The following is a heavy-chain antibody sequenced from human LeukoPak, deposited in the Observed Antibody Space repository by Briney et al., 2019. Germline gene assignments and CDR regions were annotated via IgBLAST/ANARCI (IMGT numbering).Heavy chain of an antibody. J-gene: IGHJ4*02. CDR3: ARNRCSGGICYCFDY. CDR1: GFTFSSYE. D-gene: IGHD2-15*01. V-gene: IGHV3-21*01. Sequence: GGSLRLSCAASGFTFSSYEMNWVRQAPGKGLEWVSSISSSSSYIYYEDSVKGRFTISRDNAKNSLYLQVSSLRAEDTAVYYCARNRCSGGICYCFDYWGLGTLVTVSS. CDR2: ISSSSSYI.